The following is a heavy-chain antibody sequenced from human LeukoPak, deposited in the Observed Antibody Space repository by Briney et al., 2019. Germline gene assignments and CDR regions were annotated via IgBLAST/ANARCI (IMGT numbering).Heavy chain of an antibody. J-gene: IGHJ5*02. D-gene: IGHD1-1*01. Sequence: GGPLRLSCAASGFTFSSNYMSWVRQAPGKGLEWVSVIYSGGSTYYADSVKGRFTISRDNSKNTLYLQMNSLRAEDTAVYYCARDALEEGFDPWGQGTLVTVSS. CDR2: IYSGGST. CDR3: ARDALEEGFDP. CDR1: GFTFSSNY. V-gene: IGHV3-53*01.